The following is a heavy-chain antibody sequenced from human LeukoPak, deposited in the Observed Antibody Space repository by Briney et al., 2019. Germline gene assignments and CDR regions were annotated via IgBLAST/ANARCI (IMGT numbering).Heavy chain of an antibody. Sequence: GGSLRLSCAASGFTFSNYWMHWVRQAPGKGLVWVSRINSDGSRTTYADSAQGRFNISRDNAKNKMYLQMNSLRAEHTAVYYCTRELDWLPTLDYWGQGSLVTVSS. CDR3: TRELDWLPTLDY. CDR2: INSDGSRT. V-gene: IGHV3-74*03. D-gene: IGHD3-9*01. CDR1: GFTFSNYW. J-gene: IGHJ4*02.